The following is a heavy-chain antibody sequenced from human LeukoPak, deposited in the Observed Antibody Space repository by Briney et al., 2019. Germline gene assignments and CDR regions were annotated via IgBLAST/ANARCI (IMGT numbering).Heavy chain of an antibody. D-gene: IGHD6-13*01. Sequence: PSETLSLTCAVSGGSISSSNWWSWVRQPPGKGLEWIGDIYHNGSAHYKPSLKSRVSISVDRSKNHFSLKVNSVTAADTAIYYCARAAGGERSSWYGFDSWGQGTLVTVSS. CDR2: IYHNGSA. J-gene: IGHJ4*02. CDR3: ARAAGGERSSWYGFDS. V-gene: IGHV4-4*02. CDR1: GGSISSSNW.